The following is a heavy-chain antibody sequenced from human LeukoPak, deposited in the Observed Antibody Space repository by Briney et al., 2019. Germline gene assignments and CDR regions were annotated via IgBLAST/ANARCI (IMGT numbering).Heavy chain of an antibody. CDR1: GASISSGAYY. V-gene: IGHV4-31*03. D-gene: IGHD2/OR15-2a*01. Sequence: PSETLSLTCTVSGASISSGAYYWSWIRQHPGKGLESIGYIFYRGSTYYNPSLKSRLTISVDTSKNQFSLKLNSVTDADTAVYYCASSPSQYFIDYWGQGALVTVSS. CDR2: IFYRGST. J-gene: IGHJ4*02. CDR3: ASSPSQYFIDY.